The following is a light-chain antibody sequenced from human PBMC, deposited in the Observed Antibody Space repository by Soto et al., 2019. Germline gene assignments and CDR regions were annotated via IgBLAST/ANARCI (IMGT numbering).Light chain of an antibody. Sequence: DIVMTQSPLSLPVTPGEPASISCRSSQSLLHTNGYSYLDWYLQKPGQSPQVLIYLGSIRASGVPDRFSGRGSGPDFTLKISRVEAEDVGVYYCMQDLQTPPITFGQGTRLEIK. V-gene: IGKV2-28*01. CDR1: QSLLHTNGYSY. J-gene: IGKJ5*01. CDR2: LGS. CDR3: MQDLQTPPIT.